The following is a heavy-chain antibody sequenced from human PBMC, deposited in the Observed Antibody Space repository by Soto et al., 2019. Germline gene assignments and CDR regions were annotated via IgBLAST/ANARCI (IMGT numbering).Heavy chain of an antibody. CDR2: IYYSGST. V-gene: IGHV4-30-4*01. CDR3: ARVGDIVATIYYFDY. J-gene: IGHJ4*02. Sequence: QVQLQESGPGLVKPSQTLSLTCTVSGGSISSGDYYWSWIRQPPGKGLEWIGYIYYSGSTYYNPSLKSRVTISVDTSKNQFFLKLSSVTAADTAVYYCARVGDIVATIYYFDYWGQGTLVTVSS. CDR1: GGSISSGDYY. D-gene: IGHD5-12*01.